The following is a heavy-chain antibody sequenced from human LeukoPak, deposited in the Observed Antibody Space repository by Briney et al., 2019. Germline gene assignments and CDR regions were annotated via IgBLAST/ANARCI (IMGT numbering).Heavy chain of an antibody. Sequence: GGSLRLSYAASGFTFSIYAMSWVRQAPGKGLEWVSSITSSGAGTYYPDSVKGRFTISRDNSENTLYLQMNSLRADEAAVYYFAKDSPNYKDTSGNNYRRKGTSWAQGTLVTVS. CDR1: GFTFSIYA. J-gene: IGHJ5*02. D-gene: IGHD3-22*01. V-gene: IGHV3-23*01. CDR2: ITSSGAGT. CDR3: AKDSPNYKDTSGNNYRRKGTS.